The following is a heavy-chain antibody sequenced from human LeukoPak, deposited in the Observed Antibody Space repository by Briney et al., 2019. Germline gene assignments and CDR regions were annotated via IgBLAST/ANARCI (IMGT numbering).Heavy chain of an antibody. J-gene: IGHJ4*02. CDR2: INPNSGGT. V-gene: IGHV1-2*02. Sequence: GASVKVSCKASGYTFTGYYMHWVRQAPGQGLEWMGWINPNSGGTNYAQKFQGRVTMTRDTSNSTAYMELSRLRSDDTAVYYCARDRQGIGYEDYYFDYWGQGTLVTVSS. CDR3: ARDRQGIGYEDYYFDY. D-gene: IGHD6-13*01. CDR1: GYTFTGYY.